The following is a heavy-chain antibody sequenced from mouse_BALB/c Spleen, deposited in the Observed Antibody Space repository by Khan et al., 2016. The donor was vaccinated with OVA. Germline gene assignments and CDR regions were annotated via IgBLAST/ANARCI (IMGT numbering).Heavy chain of an antibody. Sequence: QVQLQQSGGDLMKPGASVKISCKATGYTFSSYWIEWVKQRPGHGLEWIGQIFPGSVSTTYNEKFKGKATFTADTSSNTAYMQLSSLTSEDYAVYYGAGGGDGGFAYWGQGTLVTVSA. CDR2: IFPGSVST. J-gene: IGHJ3*01. CDR1: GYTFSSYW. V-gene: IGHV1-9*01. CDR3: AGGGDGGFAY. D-gene: IGHD2-13*01.